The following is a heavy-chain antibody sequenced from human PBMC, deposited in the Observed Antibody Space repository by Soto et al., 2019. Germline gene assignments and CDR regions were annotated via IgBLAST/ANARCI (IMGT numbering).Heavy chain of an antibody. CDR3: AKEFSVLLWFGEFLNPFDY. V-gene: IGHV3-23*01. D-gene: IGHD3-10*01. Sequence: GGSLRLSCAASGFTFSSYAMSWVRQAPGKGLEWVSAISGSGGSTYYADSVKGRFTISRDNSKNTLYLQMNSLRAEDTAVYYCAKEFSVLLWFGEFLNPFDYWGQGTLVTVSS. CDR1: GFTFSSYA. CDR2: ISGSGGST. J-gene: IGHJ4*02.